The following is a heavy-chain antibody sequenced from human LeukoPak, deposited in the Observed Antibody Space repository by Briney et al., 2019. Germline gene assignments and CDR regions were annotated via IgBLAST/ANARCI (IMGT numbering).Heavy chain of an antibody. CDR3: ARDRGDYGSGSYSEIDY. D-gene: IGHD3-10*01. J-gene: IGHJ4*02. V-gene: IGHV3-30*02. CDR1: GFTFSSYG. CDR2: IRYDGSNK. Sequence: GGSLRLSCAASGFTFSSYGMHWVRQAPGKGLEWVAFIRYDGSNKYYADSVKGRFTISRDSSKNTLYLQMNSLRAEDTALYYCARDRGDYGSGSYSEIDYWGQGTLVTVSS.